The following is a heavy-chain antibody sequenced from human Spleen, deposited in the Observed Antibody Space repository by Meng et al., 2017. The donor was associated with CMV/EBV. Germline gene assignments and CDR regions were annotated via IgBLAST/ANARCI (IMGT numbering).Heavy chain of an antibody. CDR2: IYYRGNT. CDR3: SRDYCGGDCYSLGH. CDR1: GVSISSYY. V-gene: IGHV4-59*01. Sequence: SETLSLICTVSGVSISSYYWTWIRQPPGKGLEWIGYIYYRGNTNYNPSLRSRVTMSVDTSSNQFSLTLSSVTAADTAVYYCSRDYCGGDCYSLGHWGQGSLVTVSS. D-gene: IGHD2-21*01. J-gene: IGHJ1*01.